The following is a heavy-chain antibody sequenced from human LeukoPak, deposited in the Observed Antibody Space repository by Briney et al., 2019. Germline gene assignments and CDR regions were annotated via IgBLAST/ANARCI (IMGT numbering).Heavy chain of an antibody. Sequence: GASVKVSCKASGYTFTGYYMHWVRQAPGQGLEWMGWINPNSGGTNYAQKFQGRVTMTRDTSISTAYMELSRLRSDDTAVYYCARERVTPSRSPVDSWGQGTLVTVSS. V-gene: IGHV1-2*02. J-gene: IGHJ4*02. CDR2: INPNSGGT. CDR3: ARERVTPSRSPVDS. CDR1: GYTFTGYY. D-gene: IGHD2-21*02.